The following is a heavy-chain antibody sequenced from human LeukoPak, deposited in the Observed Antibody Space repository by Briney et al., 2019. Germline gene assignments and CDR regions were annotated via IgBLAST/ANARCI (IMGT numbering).Heavy chain of an antibody. CDR3: ARYPVSSGLLSGAFDI. Sequence: PGGSLRLSCAASGFTFDDYGMSWVRQAPGKGLEWVSGINWNGGSTGYADSVKGRFTISRDNAKNSLYLQMNSLRAEDTAVYYCARYPVSSGLLSGAFDIWGQGTMVTVSS. D-gene: IGHD2-2*01. CDR2: INWNGGST. J-gene: IGHJ3*02. V-gene: IGHV3-20*04. CDR1: GFTFDDYG.